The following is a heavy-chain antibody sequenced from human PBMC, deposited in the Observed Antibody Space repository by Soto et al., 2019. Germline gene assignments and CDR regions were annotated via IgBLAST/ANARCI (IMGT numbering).Heavy chain of an antibody. V-gene: IGHV3-9*01. CDR2: ISWNSGSI. CDR1: GFRFDDYA. D-gene: IGHD1-7*01. J-gene: IGHJ3*02. CDR3: AKDLNWNYQTWGAFDI. Sequence: EVQLVESGGGLVQPGRSLRLSCAASGFRFDDYAMHWVRQAPGKGLEWVSGISWNSGSIDYADSVKGRFTISRDNAKNSLYLQMNSLRVEDTALYYCAKDLNWNYQTWGAFDIWGQGTMVTVSS.